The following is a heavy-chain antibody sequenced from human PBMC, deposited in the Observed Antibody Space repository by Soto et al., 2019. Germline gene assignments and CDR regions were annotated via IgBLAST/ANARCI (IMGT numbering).Heavy chain of an antibody. CDR1: GFTFSDYY. J-gene: IGHJ4*02. CDR2: ISYDGSNK. D-gene: IGHD6-6*01. V-gene: IGHV3-30*18. CDR3: AKDIAARTGFDY. Sequence: GGSLRLSCATSGFTFSDYYMSWIRQAPGKGLEWVAVISYDGSNKYYADSVKGRFTISRDNSKNTLYLQMNSLRAEDTAVYYCAKDIAARTGFDYWGQGTLVTVSS.